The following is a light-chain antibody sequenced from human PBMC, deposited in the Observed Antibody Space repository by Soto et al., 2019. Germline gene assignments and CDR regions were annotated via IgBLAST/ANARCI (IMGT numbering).Light chain of an antibody. CDR3: QQYNSYST. J-gene: IGKJ1*01. CDR2: KAS. V-gene: IGKV1-5*03. CDR1: QSISSW. Sequence: DIQMTQSPSTLSAAVGDRVTITCRARQSISSWFAWYQPKPGKAPKLLIYKASSLESGVPSRFSGSGSGTEFTLTISSLQPDDFATSYCQQYNSYSTFGPGTKVEIK.